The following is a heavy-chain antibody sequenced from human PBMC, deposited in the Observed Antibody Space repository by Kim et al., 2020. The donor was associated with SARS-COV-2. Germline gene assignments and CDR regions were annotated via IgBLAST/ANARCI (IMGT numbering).Heavy chain of an antibody. Sequence: GASLKISCKGSGYSFTSYWIGWVRQMPGKGLEWMGIIYPGDSDTRYSPSFQGQVTISADKSISTAYLQWSSLKASDTAMYYCARQEFGEGGYYYYYGMDVWGQGTTVTVSS. CDR1: GYSFTSYW. D-gene: IGHD3-10*01. V-gene: IGHV5-51*01. J-gene: IGHJ6*02. CDR3: ARQEFGEGGYYYYYGMDV. CDR2: IYPGDSDT.